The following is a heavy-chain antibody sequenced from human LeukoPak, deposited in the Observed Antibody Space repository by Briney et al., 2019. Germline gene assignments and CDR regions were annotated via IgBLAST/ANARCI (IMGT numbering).Heavy chain of an antibody. V-gene: IGHV4-59*01. J-gene: IGHJ6*03. Sequence: KPSETLSLTCTVSGGPTLNYYWSWIRQPPGGSLEWIGYVYSSKNTNYNPSLKSRVTISVDTSKTQISLKLTSVTAADTAVYYCTRGTTLVRGVLRAYYYYYMDVWGKGTTVTVSS. CDR2: VYSSKNT. CDR3: TRGTTLVRGVLRAYYYYYMDV. CDR1: GGPTLNYY. D-gene: IGHD3-10*01.